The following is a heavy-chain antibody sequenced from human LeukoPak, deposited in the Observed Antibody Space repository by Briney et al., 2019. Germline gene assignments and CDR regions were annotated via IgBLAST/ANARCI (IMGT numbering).Heavy chain of an antibody. Sequence: GGSLRLSCAASGYTFSSYTMNWVRKAPGKGLEWISYISSSSTVMYYADSVKGRFSISRDNAKNSLYLQMNSLRDEDTAVYYCARDKSGSDSARGAVIDICGQGAMVTVSS. D-gene: IGHD1-26*01. J-gene: IGHJ3*02. CDR2: ISSSSTVM. V-gene: IGHV3-48*02. CDR3: ARDKSGSDSARGAVIDI. CDR1: GYTFSSYT.